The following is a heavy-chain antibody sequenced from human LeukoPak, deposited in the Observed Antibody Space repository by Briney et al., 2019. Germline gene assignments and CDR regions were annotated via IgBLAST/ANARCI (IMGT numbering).Heavy chain of an antibody. D-gene: IGHD4-17*01. V-gene: IGHV5-51*01. CDR1: GYSFTSYW. CDR2: IYPGDSDT. Sequence: GESLNISCKGSGYSFTSYWLGWVRPMPGEGLEWMGIIYPGDSDTRYSPSFQGQVIISADKSISTADVQWSSRKASDTAMYYCATFTSCHGLRCEQFDYWGQGTLVTVSS. J-gene: IGHJ4*02. CDR3: ATFTSCHGLRCEQFDY.